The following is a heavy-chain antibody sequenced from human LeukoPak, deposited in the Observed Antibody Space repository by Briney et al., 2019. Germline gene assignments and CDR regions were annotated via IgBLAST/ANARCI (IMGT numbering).Heavy chain of an antibody. CDR2: ISSSGSTI. Sequence: GSLSLSCAASGFTFSSYEMNWVRQAPGKGLEWVSYISSSGSTIYYADSVKGRFTISRDNAKNALYLQMNSLRAEDTAVYYCAKDLHYGSADYWGQGTLVTVSS. CDR1: GFTFSSYE. V-gene: IGHV3-48*03. D-gene: IGHD3-10*01. J-gene: IGHJ4*02. CDR3: AKDLHYGSADY.